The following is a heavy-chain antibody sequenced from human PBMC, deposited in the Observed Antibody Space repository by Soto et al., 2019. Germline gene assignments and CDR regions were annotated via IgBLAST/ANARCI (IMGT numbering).Heavy chain of an antibody. V-gene: IGHV3-23*01. CDR1: GFTFSSYA. CDR2: ISGSGGST. Sequence: EVQLLESGGGLVQPGGSLRLSCAASGFTFSSYAMSWVRQAPGKGLEWVSAISGSGGSTYYADSVKGRFAISRDNSKNTLYLQMNGLRAEDTAVYYCAKRPYYDFWSGYYFDYWGQGTLVTVSS. D-gene: IGHD3-3*01. CDR3: AKRPYYDFWSGYYFDY. J-gene: IGHJ4*02.